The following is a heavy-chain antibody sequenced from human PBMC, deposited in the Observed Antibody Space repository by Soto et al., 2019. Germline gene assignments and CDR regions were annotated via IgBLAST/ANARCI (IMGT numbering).Heavy chain of an antibody. V-gene: IGHV4-39*01. CDR3: ARRGYSYADGASMGAFDI. J-gene: IGHJ3*02. CDR1: GGSISSSRYY. D-gene: IGHD2-8*01. CDR2: IDYTGQT. Sequence: SETLSLTCSVSGGSISSSRYYWGWIRQTPGKGLEWIGSIDYTGQTFYNPSLKSRVTISVDTSKNQFSLKLSSVAAADTAVYSCARRGYSYADGASMGAFDIWGQGTRVTVSS.